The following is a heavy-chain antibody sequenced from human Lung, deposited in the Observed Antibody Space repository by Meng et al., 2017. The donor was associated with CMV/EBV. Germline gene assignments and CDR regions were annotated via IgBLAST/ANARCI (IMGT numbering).Heavy chain of an antibody. CDR1: EFTFNNYA. J-gene: IGHJ6*02. CDR2: ISYDGSNK. CDR3: ARILVPADTYYYYGMDV. Sequence: GGPLRSXVPAPEFTFNNYAMHWVRQAPGKGLEWVAVISYDGSNKYYADSVKGRFTISRDNSKNTLSLQMNSLRAEDTAVYYCARILVPADTYYYYGMDVWGQGXTVTVSS. D-gene: IGHD2-2*01. V-gene: IGHV3-30-3*01.